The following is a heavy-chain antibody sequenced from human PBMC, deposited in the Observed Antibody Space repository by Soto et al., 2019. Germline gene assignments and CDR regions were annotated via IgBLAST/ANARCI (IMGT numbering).Heavy chain of an antibody. D-gene: IGHD3-22*01. CDR1: GGSISSSSYY. Sequence: SETLSLTCTVSGGSISSSSYYWGWIRQPPGKGLEWIGSIYYSGSTYYNPSLKSRVTISVDTSKNQFSLKLSSVTAADTAVYYCARHRLQDSSGYLGCFDYWGQGTLVTVSS. V-gene: IGHV4-39*01. CDR2: IYYSGST. CDR3: ARHRLQDSSGYLGCFDY. J-gene: IGHJ4*02.